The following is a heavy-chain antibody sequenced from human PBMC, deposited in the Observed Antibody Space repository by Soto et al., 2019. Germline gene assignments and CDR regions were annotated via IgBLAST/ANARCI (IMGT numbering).Heavy chain of an antibody. CDR2: IKKDGSEK. V-gene: IGHV3-7*01. J-gene: IGHJ4*02. CDR1: RFSFSSYW. CDR3: ARGTYYYEGRDYFFFDY. D-gene: IGHD3-22*01. Sequence: GGSLRLSCVASRFSFSSYWMSWVRQAPGKGLVWVANIKKDGSEKYYVDSVKGRFTISRDNAWNSLYLVMDSLIAEDTAVYYCARGTYYYEGRDYFFFDYWGQGA.